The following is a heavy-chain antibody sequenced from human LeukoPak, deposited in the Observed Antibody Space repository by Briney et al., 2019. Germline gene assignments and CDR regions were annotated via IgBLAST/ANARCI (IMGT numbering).Heavy chain of an antibody. CDR3: ARDGVADHYYYYYMDV. CDR2: IYTSGST. D-gene: IGHD2-15*01. J-gene: IGHJ6*03. V-gene: IGHV4-4*07. CDR1: GGSISSYH. Sequence: SETLSLTCTVSGGSISSYHCCWIRNRAPNGQERMWRIYTSGSTNYNPSLKSRVTISVDKSKNQFSLKLSSVAAADTAVYYCARDGVADHYYYYYMDVWGNGTTVTVS.